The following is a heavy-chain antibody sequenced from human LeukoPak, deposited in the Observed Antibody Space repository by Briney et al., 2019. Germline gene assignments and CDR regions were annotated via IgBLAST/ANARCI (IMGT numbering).Heavy chain of an antibody. J-gene: IGHJ3*01. Sequence: GGSLRLSCAASGFTFSSDAMIWVRQAPGKGVEWGSVISGSGSSTDYADSVKGRFTISRDNSKNALYLQMNSLRVEDTAVYYCAKDPPRSRAIVDAFDVWGQGTMVTVSS. V-gene: IGHV3-23*01. CDR3: AKDPPRSRAIVDAFDV. D-gene: IGHD3-22*01. CDR1: GFTFSSDA. CDR2: ISGSGSST.